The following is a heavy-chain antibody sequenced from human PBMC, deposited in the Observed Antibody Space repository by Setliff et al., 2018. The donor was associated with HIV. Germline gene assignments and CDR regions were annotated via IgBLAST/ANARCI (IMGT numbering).Heavy chain of an antibody. Sequence: SETLSLTCAVSGVTFSSNNYYWGWIRQPPGKGLEWIGTGFYSGSTSYSPPLKSRVTISVDTSKNQFSLKLKSVTAADTALYYCARLVRGGSGHYFDYWGQGKWVTVSS. CDR3: ARLVRGGSGHYFDY. CDR2: GFYSGST. CDR1: GVTFSSNNYY. J-gene: IGHJ4*02. D-gene: IGHD3-10*01. V-gene: IGHV4-39*07.